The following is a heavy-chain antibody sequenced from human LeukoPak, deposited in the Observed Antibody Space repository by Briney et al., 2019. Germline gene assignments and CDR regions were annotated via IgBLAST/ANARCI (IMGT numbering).Heavy chain of an antibody. CDR2: ISSGSGAR. CDR1: GFTFSSHS. D-gene: IGHD3-3*01. V-gene: IGHV3-48*01. CDR3: ARMSGSRLPGY. J-gene: IGHJ4*02. Sequence: GSLRLSCAASGFTFSSHSMNWVRQTPGKGLEWVSYISSGSGARYYADSVKGRFTISRDDARNSLYLQMNSLRAEDTAVYYCARMSGSRLPGYWGQGTLVTVSS.